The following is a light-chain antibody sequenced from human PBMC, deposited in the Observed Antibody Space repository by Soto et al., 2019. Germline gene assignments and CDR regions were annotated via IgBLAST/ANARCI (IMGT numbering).Light chain of an antibody. V-gene: IGKV1-9*01. J-gene: IGKJ1*01. CDR1: QGIASY. Sequence: IQLTQSPSSLSASVGDRVTITCRASQGIASYLAWYQQKPGEAPKLLIYAASTLQGGVPSRFSGSGSGTDFTLTINSLQPEDFATYYCQQLNSYPRTFGQGTKVEIK. CDR2: AAS. CDR3: QQLNSYPRT.